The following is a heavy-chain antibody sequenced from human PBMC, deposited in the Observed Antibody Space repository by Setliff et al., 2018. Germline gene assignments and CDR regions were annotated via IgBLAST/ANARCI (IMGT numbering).Heavy chain of an antibody. Sequence: LETLSLTCTVSGASISSHYWSWIRQPPGKGLEWIGSMYYTGSTNYNPSLKSRVTISVDTSKNQFSLKLSSVTAADTAVYYCARDPLRVVVTSDAFDIWGQGTMVTVSS. CDR3: ARDPLRVVVTSDAFDI. D-gene: IGHD3-22*01. CDR2: MYYTGST. J-gene: IGHJ3*02. V-gene: IGHV4-59*11. CDR1: GASISSHY.